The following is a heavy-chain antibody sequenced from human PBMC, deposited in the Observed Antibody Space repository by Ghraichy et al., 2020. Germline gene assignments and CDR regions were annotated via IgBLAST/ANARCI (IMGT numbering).Heavy chain of an antibody. CDR2: ISGSDGST. Sequence: GGSLRLSCAASGFTFSRYAMSWVHQAPGKGLEWVSTISGSDGSTYYADSVKGRFTISRDNSKNTLYLQMNSLRAEDTAVYYCAKDGGRTLYYFDYWGQGTLVTVSS. CDR3: AKDGGRTLYYFDY. CDR1: GFTFSRYA. V-gene: IGHV3-23*01. D-gene: IGHD2-15*01. J-gene: IGHJ4*02.